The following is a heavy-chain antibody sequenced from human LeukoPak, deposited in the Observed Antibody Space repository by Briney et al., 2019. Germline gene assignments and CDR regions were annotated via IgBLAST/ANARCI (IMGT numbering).Heavy chain of an antibody. D-gene: IGHD3-10*01. J-gene: IGHJ4*02. CDR3: AKDVNYSPSGTFDH. V-gene: IGHV3-9*03. CDR2: ISWNSGRM. CDR1: GFTFDDYA. Sequence: PGGSLRLSCAASGFTFDDYAMHWVRQAPGKGLEWVSSISWNSGRMDYADSVKGRFTISRDNAKNSLYLQMNSLRVEDMALYYCAKDVNYSPSGTFDHWGQGTLVTVSS.